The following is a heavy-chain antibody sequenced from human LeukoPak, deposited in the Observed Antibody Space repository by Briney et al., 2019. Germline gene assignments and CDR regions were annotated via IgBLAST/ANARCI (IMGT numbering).Heavy chain of an antibody. Sequence: GASVKVSCKASGYTFTSYDINWVRQATGQGLEWMGWMNPNSGNTGYAQKFQGRVTITRNTSISTAYMELSSLRSEDTAVYYCARGYCTNGVCYSYYYYYYMDVWGKGTTVTVSS. J-gene: IGHJ6*03. D-gene: IGHD2-8*01. CDR1: GYTFTSYD. CDR3: ARGYCTNGVCYSYYYYYYMDV. CDR2: MNPNSGNT. V-gene: IGHV1-8*03.